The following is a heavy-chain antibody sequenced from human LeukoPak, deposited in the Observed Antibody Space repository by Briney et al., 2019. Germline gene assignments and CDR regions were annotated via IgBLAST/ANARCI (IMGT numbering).Heavy chain of an antibody. Sequence: RGSLRLSCAASGFTFSTYGMHWVRQAPGKGLEWVAFIRYDGRNKYYADSVKGRFTISRDNAKNSLYLQMNSLRAEDTAVYYCAREGVTTVQADYWGQGTLVTVSS. V-gene: IGHV3-30*02. CDR3: AREGVTTVQADY. D-gene: IGHD4-17*01. J-gene: IGHJ4*02. CDR2: IRYDGRNK. CDR1: GFTFSTYG.